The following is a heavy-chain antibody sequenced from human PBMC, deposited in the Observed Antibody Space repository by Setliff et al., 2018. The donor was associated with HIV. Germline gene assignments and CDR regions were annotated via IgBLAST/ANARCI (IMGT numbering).Heavy chain of an antibody. CDR2: IDPDRGDT. V-gene: IGHV1-69-2*01. J-gene: IGHJ4*02. CDR3: AWGTQRPIDS. Sequence: SCKVSGYTFPDYYIQWIRQAPGKGLEWMGLIDPDRGDTVYAEKFQGRVTITADRSKDIAYMKLSSLTSEDTAMYFCAWGTQRPIDSWGQGTLVTVSS. D-gene: IGHD3-16*01. CDR1: GYTFPDYY.